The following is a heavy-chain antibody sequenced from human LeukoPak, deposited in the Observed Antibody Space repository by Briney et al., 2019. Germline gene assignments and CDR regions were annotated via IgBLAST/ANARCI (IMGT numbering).Heavy chain of an antibody. CDR1: GLAFIDDS. D-gene: IGHD5-18*01. Sequence: PGGSLRLSFVASGLAFIDDSMNGFRQPPGGGRGWVSSISSTSTYIYYADSVKGRFTISRDNARNSLFLQMNNLRVDDSAVYYCAREYTAMAYDYWGQGNLVTVSS. J-gene: IGHJ4*02. CDR3: AREYTAMAYDY. CDR2: ISSTSTYI. V-gene: IGHV3-21*01.